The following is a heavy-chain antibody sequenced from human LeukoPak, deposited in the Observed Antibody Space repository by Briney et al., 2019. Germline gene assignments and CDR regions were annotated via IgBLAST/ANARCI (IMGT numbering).Heavy chain of an antibody. CDR3: ANVVTGGAAAAAGFDY. V-gene: IGHV3-23*01. CDR1: GFTFSSYA. Sequence: PGGSLRLSCAASGFTFSSYAMSWVRQAPGKGLEWVSAISGSGGSTYYADSVKGRFTISRDNSKNTLYLQMNSLRAEDTAVYYCANVVTGGAAAAAGFDYWGQGTLVTVSS. CDR2: ISGSGGST. J-gene: IGHJ4*02. D-gene: IGHD6-13*01.